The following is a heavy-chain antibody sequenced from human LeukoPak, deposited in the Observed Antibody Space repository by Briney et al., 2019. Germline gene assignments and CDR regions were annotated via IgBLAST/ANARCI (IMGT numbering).Heavy chain of an antibody. CDR2: IKSKTDGRTT. D-gene: IGHD2/OR15-2a*01. CDR3: TTLIEYGMDV. V-gene: IGHV3-15*01. Sequence: GGSLTLSCTASGFTFNIAWMTCVRQAPGKGLEWVVRIKSKTDGRTTHYAEPVKDRFSMSRDDSKKMVYLQMNSLKTQDSAVYYCTTLIEYGMDVWGQGTTVTVSS. CDR1: GFTFNIAW. J-gene: IGHJ6*02.